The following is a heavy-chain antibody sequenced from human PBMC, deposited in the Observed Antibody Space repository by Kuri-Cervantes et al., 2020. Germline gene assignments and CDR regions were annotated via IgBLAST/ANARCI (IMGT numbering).Heavy chain of an antibody. CDR2: ISYDGSNK. V-gene: IGHV3-30-3*01. CDR3: ASLLRSGANY. CDR1: GFTFSNHW. D-gene: IGHD3-10*01. J-gene: IGHJ4*02. Sequence: GESLKISCVASGFTFSNHWMNWVRQAPGKGLEWVAVISYDGSNKYYADSVKGRFTISRDNSKNTLYLQMNSLRAEDTAVYYCASLLRSGANYWGQGTLVTVSS.